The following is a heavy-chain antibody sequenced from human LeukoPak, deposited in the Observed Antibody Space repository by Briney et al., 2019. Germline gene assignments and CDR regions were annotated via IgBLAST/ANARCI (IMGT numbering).Heavy chain of an antibody. V-gene: IGHV5-10-1*01. Sequence: GASLKISCKGSGSSFTSYWISWVRPLPGKGLEWMGRIDPSDSYTNYSPSFQGHVTISADKSISTAYLQWSSLKASDTAMYYCARHWYSSGYNEFDYWGQGTLVTVSS. J-gene: IGHJ4*02. CDR1: GSSFTSYW. D-gene: IGHD6-19*01. CDR2: IDPSDSYT. CDR3: ARHWYSSGYNEFDY.